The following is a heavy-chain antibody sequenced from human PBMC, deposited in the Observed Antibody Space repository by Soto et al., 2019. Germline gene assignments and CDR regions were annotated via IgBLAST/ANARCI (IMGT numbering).Heavy chain of an antibody. D-gene: IGHD3-22*01. CDR1: GFTFSDYY. CDR3: ARDLGYYDSSGYFDY. V-gene: IGHV3-11*01. Sequence: QVQLVESGGGLVKPGGSLRLSCAASGFTFSDYYMSWIRQAPGKGLEWVSYISSSGDIIYYADSVKGRFTISRDNAKNSLYLEMNSQRAEDTAVYYCARDLGYYDSSGYFDYWGQGTLVTVSS. J-gene: IGHJ4*02. CDR2: ISSSGDII.